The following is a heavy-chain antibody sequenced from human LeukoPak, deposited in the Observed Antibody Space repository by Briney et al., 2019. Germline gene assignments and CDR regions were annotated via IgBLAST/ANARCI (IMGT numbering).Heavy chain of an antibody. D-gene: IGHD5-12*01. CDR2: INCDGGST. J-gene: IGHJ5*02. V-gene: IGHV3-20*03. CDR1: GFTFDDYG. Sequence: GGSLRLSSAASGFTFDDYGMSWVRQAPGNGLEWVSGINCDGGSTGYADSVKGRFTIARDTAKNSLYLQMQRLRVEDTDLSYSPRVGYSGYDSGYWFDPWGQGPLVPVSS. CDR3: PRVGYSGYDSGYWFDP.